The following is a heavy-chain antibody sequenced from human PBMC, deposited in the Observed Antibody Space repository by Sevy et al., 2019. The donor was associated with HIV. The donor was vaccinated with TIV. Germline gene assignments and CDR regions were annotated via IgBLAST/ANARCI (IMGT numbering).Heavy chain of an antibody. CDR2: ISSSSSYI. CDR3: ARDDFSSTSCYSEFSAFDI. Sequence: GGSLRLSCAASGFTFSSYSMNWVRQAPGKGLEWVSSISSSSSYIYYADSVKGRFTISRDNAKNSRYLQMNSLRAEDTGVYYCARDDFSSTSCYSEFSAFDIWGQGTMVTVSS. D-gene: IGHD2-2*01. J-gene: IGHJ3*02. CDR1: GFTFSSYS. V-gene: IGHV3-21*01.